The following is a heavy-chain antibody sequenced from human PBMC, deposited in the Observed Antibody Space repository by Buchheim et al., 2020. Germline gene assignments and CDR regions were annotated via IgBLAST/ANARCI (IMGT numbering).Heavy chain of an antibody. CDR1: GFTFSSYA. CDR3: AKDTSTSCFPNRGIDY. V-gene: IGHV3-23*01. D-gene: IGHD5/OR15-5a*01. J-gene: IGHJ4*02. CDR2: ISSGGAAT. Sequence: EVQLLESGGGLVQPGGSLRLSCAASGFTFSSYAMTWVRQAPGKGLEWVSSISSGGAATYYADSVKGRFTISRDNSKNTLYLQMNSLRGEDTAVYYCAKDTSTSCFPNRGIDYWGQGTL.